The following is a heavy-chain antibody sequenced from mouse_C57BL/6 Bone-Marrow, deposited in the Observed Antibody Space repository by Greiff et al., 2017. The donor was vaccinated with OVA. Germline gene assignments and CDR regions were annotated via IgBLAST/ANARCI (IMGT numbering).Heavy chain of an antibody. CDR2: ISNGGGST. Sequence: EVHLVESGGGLVQPGGSLKLSCAASGFTFSDYYMYWVRQTPEKRLEWVAYISNGGGSTYYPDTVKGRFTISRDNAKNTLYLQMSRLKSEDTAMYYCARQPDWYFDVWGTGTTVTVSS. CDR3: ARQPDWYFDV. V-gene: IGHV5-12*01. J-gene: IGHJ1*03. CDR1: GFTFSDYY.